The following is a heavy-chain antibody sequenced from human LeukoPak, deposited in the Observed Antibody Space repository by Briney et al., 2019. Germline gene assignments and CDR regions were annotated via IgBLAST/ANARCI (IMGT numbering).Heavy chain of an antibody. CDR3: AVHYYGSGSYHPIDAFDI. CDR2: IYLGDSET. CDR1: GYSFTSYW. V-gene: IGHV5-51*01. D-gene: IGHD3-10*01. J-gene: IGHJ3*02. Sequence: GESLKISCKGSGYSFTSYWIAWVRQMPGKGLEWMGIIYLGDSETRYRPSFQGQVTISVDKSISTAYLQWSSLKASDTAMYYCAVHYYGSGSYHPIDAFDIWGQGTMVTVSS.